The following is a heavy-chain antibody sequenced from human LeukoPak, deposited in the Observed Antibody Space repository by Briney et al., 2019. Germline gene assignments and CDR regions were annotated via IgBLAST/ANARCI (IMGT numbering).Heavy chain of an antibody. CDR3: AELPVSVRGTYSDY. CDR1: GGSFSGFY. D-gene: IGHD1-1*01. V-gene: IGHV4-34*01. J-gene: IGHJ4*01. CDR2: INRGGSA. Sequence: SETLSLTCAISGGSFSGFYWSWIRQPPGRGLEWISHINRGGSATYNPSLKSRVIISVDASTNQISLMQSSVTCADTTVFYFAELPVSVRGTYSDYWGERSLDT.